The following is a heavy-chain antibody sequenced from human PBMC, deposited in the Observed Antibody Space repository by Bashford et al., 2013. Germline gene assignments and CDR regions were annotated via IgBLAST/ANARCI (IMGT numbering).Heavy chain of an antibody. V-gene: IGHV3-21*01. CDR3: ARDFYYYEILGAFDI. J-gene: IGHJ3*02. CDR2: ISSSSSYI. D-gene: IGHD3-22*01. CDR1: GFTFSSYS. Sequence: GSLRLSCAASGFTFSSYSMNWVRQAPGKGLEWVSSISSSSSYIYYADSVKGRFTISRDNAKNSLYLQMNSLRAEDTAVYYCARDFYYYEILGAFDIWGQGTMVTVSS.